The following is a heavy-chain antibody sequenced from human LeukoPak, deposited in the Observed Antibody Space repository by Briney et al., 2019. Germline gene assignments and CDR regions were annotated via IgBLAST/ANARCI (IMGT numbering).Heavy chain of an antibody. V-gene: IGHV4-59*08. CDR2: IYYSRST. Sequence: SETLSLTCTVSGGSISSYYWSWIRQPPGKGLEWIGYIYYSRSTNYNPSLKSRVTISVDTSKNQFSLKLSSVTAADTAVYYCASSQRYGYYYYGMDVWGQGTTVTVSS. J-gene: IGHJ6*02. CDR3: ASSQRYGYYYYGMDV. D-gene: IGHD1-1*01. CDR1: GGSISSYY.